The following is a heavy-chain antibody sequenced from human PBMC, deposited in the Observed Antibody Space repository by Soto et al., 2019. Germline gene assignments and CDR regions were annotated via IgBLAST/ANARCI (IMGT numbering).Heavy chain of an antibody. V-gene: IGHV3-21*01. CDR1: GFTFSSYS. J-gene: IGHJ6*03. CDR3: ARESVYTAMVTDYYYYMDV. D-gene: IGHD5-18*01. CDR2: ISSSSSYI. Sequence: EVQLVESGGGLVKPGGSLRLSCAASGFTFSSYSMNWVRQAPGKGLEWVSSISSSSSYIYYADSVKGRFTISRDNAKNSMYLQMNSLRAEDTAVYYCARESVYTAMVTDYYYYMDVWGKGTTVTVSS.